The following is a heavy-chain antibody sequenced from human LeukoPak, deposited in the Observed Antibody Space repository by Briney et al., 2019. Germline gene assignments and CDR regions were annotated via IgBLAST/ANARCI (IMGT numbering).Heavy chain of an antibody. V-gene: IGHV3-7*01. CDR2: INQDGSAK. CDR1: GFTLSSHW. J-gene: IGHJ4*02. CDR3: ARDQAPTFGGVIVISGFDY. D-gene: IGHD3-16*02. Sequence: GGSLRLSCVASGFTLSSHWMSWVRQAPGKGLEWVANINQDGSAKYFVDSVKGRFTISRDNAKNSMYLQMNSLRAEDTAVYYCARDQAPTFGGVIVISGFDYWGQGTLVTVSS.